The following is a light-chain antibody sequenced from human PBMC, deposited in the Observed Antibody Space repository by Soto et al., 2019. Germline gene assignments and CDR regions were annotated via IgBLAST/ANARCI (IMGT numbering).Light chain of an antibody. J-gene: IGLJ1*01. CDR2: DVS. CDR1: RSNVGSHNY. Sequence: SLLAQPRSMSGSPGQGVTISCPGNRSNVGSHNYVSWYQQHPGKAPKLIINDVSKRPSGVPDRFSGSKSGNTASLTISGLQAEDEADYYCCSFAGGLFVFGAGTKVTVL. CDR3: CSFAGGLFV. V-gene: IGLV2-11*01.